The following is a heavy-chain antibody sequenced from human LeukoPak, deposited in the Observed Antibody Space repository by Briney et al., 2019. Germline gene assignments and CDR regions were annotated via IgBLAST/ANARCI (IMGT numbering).Heavy chain of an antibody. D-gene: IGHD6-13*01. V-gene: IGHV6-1*01. CDR3: ARGVNIAAAGARYYFDY. CDR1: VDSVSSNSAA. J-gene: IGHJ4*02. CDR2: TYYRSKWYN. Sequence: SQTLSLTCAISVDSVSSNSAALNWIRQSPSRGLEWLVRTYYRSKWYNDYAVSVKSRITINPDTSKNQFSLQLNSVTPEDTAVYYCARGVNIAAAGARYYFDYWGQGTLVTVSS.